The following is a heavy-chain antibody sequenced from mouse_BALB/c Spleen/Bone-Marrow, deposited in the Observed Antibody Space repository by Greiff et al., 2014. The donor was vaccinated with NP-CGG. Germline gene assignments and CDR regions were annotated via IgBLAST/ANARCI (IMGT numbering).Heavy chain of an antibody. CDR2: IWSGGST. CDR1: GFSLTSYG. Sequence: QVQLQQSGPGLVQPSQSLSITCTVSGFSLTSYGVHWVRQSPGKGLEWLGVIWSGGSTDYNAAFISGLSISKDNSKSQVFFKMNSLQANDTAIYYCARESFAYWGQGTLVTVSA. J-gene: IGHJ3*01. CDR3: ARESFAY. D-gene: IGHD1-3*01. V-gene: IGHV2-2*02.